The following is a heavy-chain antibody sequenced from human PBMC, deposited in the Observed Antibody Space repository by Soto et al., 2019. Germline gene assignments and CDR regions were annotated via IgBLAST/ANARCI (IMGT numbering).Heavy chain of an antibody. CDR1: GASIRSTNYY. D-gene: IGHD2-21*02. CDR2: VYYTGST. V-gene: IGHV4-30-4*01. J-gene: IGHJ5*02. Sequence: LSLTCTVSGASIRSTNYYWSWIRQAPGKGLEWIGYVYYTGSTYYNPSLMSRLTISVDTSKNQFSLKLTSVTAAETAVYYCVRTAREGAVAPHWFDRWGQGTQVTVSS. CDR3: VRTAREGAVAPHWFDR.